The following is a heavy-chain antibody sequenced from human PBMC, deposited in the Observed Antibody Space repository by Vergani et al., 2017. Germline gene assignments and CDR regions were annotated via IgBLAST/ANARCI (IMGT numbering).Heavy chain of an antibody. CDR2: VYTCGST. D-gene: IGHD3-10*01. V-gene: IGHV4-61*02. J-gene: IGHJ5*02. CDR3: AREVRWFDP. CDR1: GGSISSGSYY. Sequence: QVQLQESGPGLVKPSQTLSLTCTVSGGSISSGSYYWSWIRQPAGKGLEWIGRVYTCGSTNYNPALQSRVTISVDTSKNQFSLKLSSVTAADTAVYYCAREVRWFDPWGQGTLVTVSS.